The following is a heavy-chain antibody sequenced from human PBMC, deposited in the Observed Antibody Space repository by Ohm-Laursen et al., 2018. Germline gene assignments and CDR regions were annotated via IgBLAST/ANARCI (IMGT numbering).Heavy chain of an antibody. CDR2: IYYSGST. D-gene: IGHD5-12*01. Sequence: SETLSLTCVVSGYSISSSNWWGWIRQPPGKGLEWIGYIYYSGSTYYNPSLKSRVTMSVDTSKNQFSLKLSSVTAADTAVYYCARDVIVATITGYYYYGMDVWGQGTTVTVSS. CDR1: GYSISSSNW. V-gene: IGHV4-28*03. CDR3: ARDVIVATITGYYYYGMDV. J-gene: IGHJ6*02.